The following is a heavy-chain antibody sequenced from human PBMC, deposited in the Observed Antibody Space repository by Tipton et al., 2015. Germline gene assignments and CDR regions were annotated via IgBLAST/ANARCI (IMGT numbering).Heavy chain of an antibody. Sequence: PLVQSGAEGKKPGASVKVSCKASGYTLTSYDINWVRQATGQGLEWMGWMNPKSGNTGYAQKFQGRVTMTRGTSISTAYMELSSLTSEDTAVYYGARGAWSYYDSSGRWLADWGQGTLVTVSS. D-gene: IGHD3-22*01. J-gene: IGHJ4*02. CDR1: GYTLTSYD. CDR2: MNPKSGNT. CDR3: ARGAWSYYDSSGRWLAD. V-gene: IGHV1-8*01.